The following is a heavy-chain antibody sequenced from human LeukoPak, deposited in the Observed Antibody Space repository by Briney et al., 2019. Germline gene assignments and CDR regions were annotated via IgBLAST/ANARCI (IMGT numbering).Heavy chain of an antibody. CDR3: AKDLRSEGYNDAAH. CDR1: GFTRDDYG. D-gene: IGHD5-24*01. V-gene: IGHV3-20*04. CDR2: INWNGGST. J-gene: IGHJ4*02. Sequence: GGSLRLSCAASGFTRDDYGMSGVRQARGKGREEGSGINWNGGSTGCADVVRGRFTISRDKSKNTLYLQMNSLRAEDTAAYYCAKDLRSEGYNDAAHWGQGTLVTVSS.